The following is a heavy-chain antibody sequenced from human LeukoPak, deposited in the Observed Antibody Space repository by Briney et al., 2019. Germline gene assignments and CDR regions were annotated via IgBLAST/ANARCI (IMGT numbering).Heavy chain of an antibody. CDR3: ARATTYYGDPLDYYYYMDV. J-gene: IGHJ6*03. CDR2: INPNSGGT. CDR1: GYTFTGYY. Sequence: ASVKVSCKASGYTFTGYYMHWVRQAPGQGLEWMGWINPNSGGTNYAQKFQGRVTMTRDTSISTAYMELSRLRSDDTAVYYCARATTYYGDPLDYYYYMDVWGKGTTVTVSS. V-gene: IGHV1-2*02. D-gene: IGHD4-17*01.